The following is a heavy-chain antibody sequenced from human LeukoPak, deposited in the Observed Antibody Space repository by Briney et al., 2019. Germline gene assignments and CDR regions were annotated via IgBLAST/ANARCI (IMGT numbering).Heavy chain of an antibody. Sequence: GGSLRLSCAASGFTFSSYAMSWVRQAPGKGLEWVSVISGSGGSTYYADSVKGRFTISRDNSKNTLYLQMNSLRAEDTAVYYCAKGMTRVLWFGELWGQGTLVTVSS. J-gene: IGHJ4*02. CDR3: AKGMTRVLWFGEL. V-gene: IGHV3-23*01. CDR1: GFTFSSYA. CDR2: ISGSGGST. D-gene: IGHD3-10*01.